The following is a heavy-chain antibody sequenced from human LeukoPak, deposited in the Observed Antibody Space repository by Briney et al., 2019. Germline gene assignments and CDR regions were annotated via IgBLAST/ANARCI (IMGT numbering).Heavy chain of an antibody. D-gene: IGHD1-26*01. J-gene: IGHJ4*02. CDR3: ATVFKGSSLEDY. V-gene: IGHV3-74*03. Sequence: GGSLRLSCVASGFTITNNWMYWVRQAPGRGLVWVSRIKNDESTAVYADSVKGRFTISRDNAKNTLYLQMNSLRVEATAVYYCATVFKGSSLEDYWGQGARVTVSS. CDR2: IKNDESTA. CDR1: GFTITNNW.